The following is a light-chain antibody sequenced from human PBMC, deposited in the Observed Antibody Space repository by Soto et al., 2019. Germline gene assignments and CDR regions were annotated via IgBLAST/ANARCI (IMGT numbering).Light chain of an antibody. CDR3: QQRSNWPPVT. J-gene: IGKJ4*01. V-gene: IGKV3-11*01. Sequence: TVMTHSPSTLSVSPLERATLSFRSSHSVGSTLAWYQQKPGQAPGLLIYGASSRATGIPDRFSGSGSGTDFTLTISSLEPEDFVVYYCQQRSNWPPVTFGGGTKVDIK. CDR2: GAS. CDR1: HSVGST.